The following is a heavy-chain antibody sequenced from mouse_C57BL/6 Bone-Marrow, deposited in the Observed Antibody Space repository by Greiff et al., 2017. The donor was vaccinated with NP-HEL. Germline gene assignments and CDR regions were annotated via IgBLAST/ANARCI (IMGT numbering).Heavy chain of an antibody. D-gene: IGHD1-1*01. V-gene: IGHV5-12*01. J-gene: IGHJ4*01. CDR1: GFTFSDYY. Sequence: EVKLVESGGGLVQPGGSLKLSCAASGFTFSDYYMYWVRQTPEKRLEWVAYISNGGGSTYYPDTVKGRFTISRDNAKNTLYLQMSRLKSEDTAMYYCARLLITTVVAPYAMDYWGQGTSVTVSS. CDR3: ARLLITTVVAPYAMDY. CDR2: ISNGGGST.